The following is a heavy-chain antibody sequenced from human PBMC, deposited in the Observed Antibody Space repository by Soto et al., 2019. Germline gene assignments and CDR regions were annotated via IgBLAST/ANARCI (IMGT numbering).Heavy chain of an antibody. CDR1: GFTFSSGW. Sequence: GGSLRLSCAASGFTFSSGWMSWVRQDPGKGLEWVADIKQDGSEKYYVDSVKGRFTISRDNAKNSLYLQMNSLRAEDTAVYYCARVEHDYGGDAGALFFDYWGQGTLVTVSS. V-gene: IGHV3-7*05. CDR3: ARVEHDYGGDAGALFFDY. D-gene: IGHD4-17*01. CDR2: IKQDGSEK. J-gene: IGHJ4*02.